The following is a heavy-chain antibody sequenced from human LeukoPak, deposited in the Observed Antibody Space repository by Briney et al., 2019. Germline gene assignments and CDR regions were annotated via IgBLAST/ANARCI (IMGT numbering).Heavy chain of an antibody. Sequence: SETLSLTCTVSGGSISSGYYWGWIRQPPGKGLEWIGSIYHSGSTYYNPSLKSRVTISVDTSKNQFSLKLSSVTAADTAVYYCAGDLRYFDYWGQGTLVTVSS. V-gene: IGHV4-38-2*02. CDR3: AGDLRYFDY. J-gene: IGHJ4*02. D-gene: IGHD7-27*01. CDR2: IYHSGST. CDR1: GGSISSGYY.